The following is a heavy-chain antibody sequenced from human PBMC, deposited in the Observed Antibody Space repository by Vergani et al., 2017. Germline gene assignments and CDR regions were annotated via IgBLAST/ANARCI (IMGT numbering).Heavy chain of an antibody. Sequence: EVQLVESGGGLVQPGGSLRLSCAASGFTFSSYEMNWVRQAPGKGLEWVSYISSSGSTMYYADSVKGRFTISRDNANNSLYLQMNSLRAEDTAVYYCARETSAAGVDYWGQGTLVTVAS. D-gene: IGHD2-2*01. CDR2: ISSSGSTM. CDR3: ARETSAAGVDY. CDR1: GFTFSSYE. J-gene: IGHJ4*02. V-gene: IGHV3-48*03.